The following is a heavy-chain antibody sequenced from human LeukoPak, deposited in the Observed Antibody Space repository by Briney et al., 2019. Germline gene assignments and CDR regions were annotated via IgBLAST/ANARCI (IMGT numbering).Heavy chain of an antibody. V-gene: IGHV3-53*01. CDR3: ARDLYCSGGSCGY. Sequence: PGGSLRLSCAVSGFTVSSNYMSWVRQAPGKGLEWVSVIYSGGSTYYADSVKGRFTLSRDNSKNTLYLQMNSLRAEDTAVYYCARDLYCSGGSCGYWGQGTLVTVSS. J-gene: IGHJ4*02. CDR2: IYSGGST. D-gene: IGHD2-15*01. CDR1: GFTVSSNY.